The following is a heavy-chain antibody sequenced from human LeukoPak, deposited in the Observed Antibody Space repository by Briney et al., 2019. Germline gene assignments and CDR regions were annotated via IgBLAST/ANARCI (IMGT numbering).Heavy chain of an antibody. CDR2: ISSSSSYI. V-gene: IGHV3-21*01. CDR3: ARGVALLLWFGEFMDV. CDR1: GFTFSSYS. Sequence: GGSLRLSCAASGFTFSSYSMNWVRQAPGKGLEWGSSISSSSSYIYYEDSVKGRFTISRENAKHSLYLQMNSLRAEDTAVYYCARGVALLLWFGEFMDVWGKGTTVTISS. J-gene: IGHJ6*03. D-gene: IGHD3-10*01.